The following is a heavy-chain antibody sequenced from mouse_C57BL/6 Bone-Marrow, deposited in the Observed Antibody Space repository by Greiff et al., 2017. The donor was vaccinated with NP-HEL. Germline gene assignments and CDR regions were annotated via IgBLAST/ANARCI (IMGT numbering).Heavy chain of an antibody. Sequence: EVKLVESGGGLVQPKGSLKLSCAASGFSFNTYAMNWVRQAPGKGLEWVARIRSKSNNYATYYADSVKDRFTISRDDSESMIYLQMNNLKTEDTAMYYCVRQGQGDYAMDYWGQGTSVTVSS. CDR2: IRSKSNNYAT. CDR3: VRQGQGDYAMDY. CDR1: GFSFNTYA. V-gene: IGHV10-1*01. J-gene: IGHJ4*01.